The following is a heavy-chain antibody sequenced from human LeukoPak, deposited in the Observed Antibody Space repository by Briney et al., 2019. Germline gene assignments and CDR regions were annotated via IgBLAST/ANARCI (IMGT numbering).Heavy chain of an antibody. D-gene: IGHD3-22*01. J-gene: IGHJ4*02. CDR2: ISGSGGST. V-gene: IGHV3-23*01. Sequence: GGSLRLSCAASGFTFSSYAMSWVRQAPGKGLEWVSAISGSGGSTYYADSVKGRFTISRDNSKNTLYLQMNSLRAEDTAVYYCAKDDRVYDSSGYYFDYWGQGTLVTVSS. CDR3: AKDDRVYDSSGYYFDY. CDR1: GFTFSSYA.